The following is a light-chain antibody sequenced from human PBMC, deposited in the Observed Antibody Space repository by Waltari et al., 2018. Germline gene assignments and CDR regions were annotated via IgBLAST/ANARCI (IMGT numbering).Light chain of an antibody. CDR1: QSVSSN. J-gene: IGKJ2*01. V-gene: IGKV3-15*01. CDR3: QQYNNWPPWYT. Sequence: EIVLTQSPATLSVSPGERATLSCRASQSVSSNLAWYQQKPGQVPRLLLYDASARATGIPARFSGSGSGTEFTLTISSMQSEDFAVYYCQQYNNWPPWYTFGQGTKLDIK. CDR2: DAS.